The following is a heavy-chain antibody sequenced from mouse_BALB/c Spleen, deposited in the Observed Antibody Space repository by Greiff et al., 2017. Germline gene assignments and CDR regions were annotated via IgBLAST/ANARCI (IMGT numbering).Heavy chain of an antibody. CDR1: GFTFTDYY. Sequence: EVKLVESRGGLVQPGGSLRLSCATSGFTFTDYYMSWVRQPPGKALEWLGFIRNKANGYTTEYSASVKGRFTISRDNSQSILYLQMNTLRAEDSATYYCARRQLAMDYWGQGTSVTVSS. V-gene: IGHV7-3*02. CDR2: IRNKANGYTT. D-gene: IGHD3-2*01. CDR3: ARRQLAMDY. J-gene: IGHJ4*01.